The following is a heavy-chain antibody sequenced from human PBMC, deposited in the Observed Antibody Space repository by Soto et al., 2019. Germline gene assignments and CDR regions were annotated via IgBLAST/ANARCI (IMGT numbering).Heavy chain of an antibody. J-gene: IGHJ5*02. CDR1: GASINTSPYY. V-gene: IGHV4-39*01. D-gene: IGHD2-2*01. Sequence: QLQLPESGTGLVKPSETLSLTCSVSGASINTSPYYWGWIRQPPGEGLEWIGSVFSTGSTYYNPSLKCRVTVSVDTSGNEFSLNVYSVTAADKAVYYCARHKVEYANSGLYHWGQGTLVAVSS. CDR3: ARHKVEYANSGLYH. CDR2: VFSTGST.